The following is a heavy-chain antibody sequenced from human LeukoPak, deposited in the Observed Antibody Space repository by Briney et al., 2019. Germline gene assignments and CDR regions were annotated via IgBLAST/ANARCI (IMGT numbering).Heavy chain of an antibody. CDR2: IRYDGSNK. Sequence: GGSLRLSCAASGFTFSSYGMHWVRQAPGKGLEWVAFIRYDGSNKYYADSVKGRFTISRDNSKNTLYLQMNSLRAEDTAVYYCAMTYYYDSSGHDYWGQGTLVTVSS. D-gene: IGHD3-22*01. V-gene: IGHV3-30*02. CDR1: GFTFSSYG. J-gene: IGHJ4*02. CDR3: AMTYYYDSSGHDY.